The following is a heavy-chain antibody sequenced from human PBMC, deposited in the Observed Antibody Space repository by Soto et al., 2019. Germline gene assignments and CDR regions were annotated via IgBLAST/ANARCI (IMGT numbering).Heavy chain of an antibody. Sequence: PGGSLRLSCAASGFTFSSYSMNWVRQAPGKGLEWVSSISSSSSYIYYADSVKGRFTISRDNAKNSLYLQMNSLRAEDTAVYYCARSGGGIVVVPAASLYYGMDVWGQGTTVTVSS. CDR3: ARSGGGIVVVPAASLYYGMDV. D-gene: IGHD2-2*01. CDR1: GFTFSSYS. CDR2: ISSSSSYI. J-gene: IGHJ6*02. V-gene: IGHV3-21*01.